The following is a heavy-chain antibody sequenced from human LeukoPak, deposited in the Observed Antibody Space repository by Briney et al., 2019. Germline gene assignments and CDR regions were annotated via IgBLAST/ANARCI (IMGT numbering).Heavy chain of an antibody. CDR1: GGSIRGAI. V-gene: IGHV4-4*07. J-gene: IGHJ4*02. CDR3: ARVGYYYDSRALDY. D-gene: IGHD3-22*01. CDR2: IYTSGRT. Sequence: SETLSLTCTLSGGSIRGAIWSWIRPPVGKGLEWIGRIYTSGRTNYNPSLESRVAMSVDTSKNQFSLKLSSVTAADTAVYYCARVGYYYDSRALDYWGQGTLVTVSS.